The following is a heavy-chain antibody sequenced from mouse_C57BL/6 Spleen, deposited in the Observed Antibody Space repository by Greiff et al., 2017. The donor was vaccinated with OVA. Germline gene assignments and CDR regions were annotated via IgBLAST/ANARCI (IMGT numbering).Heavy chain of an antibody. J-gene: IGHJ2*01. V-gene: IGHV7-3*01. CDR2: IRNKANGYTT. CDR1: GFTFTDYY. Sequence: EVHLVESGGGLVQPGGSLSLSCAASGFTFTDYYMSWVRQPPGKALEWLGFIRNKANGYTTEYSASVKGRFTISRDNSQSILYLQMNALRAEDSATYYCARYGSYVDYRGQGTTLTVSS. CDR3: ARYGSYVDY.